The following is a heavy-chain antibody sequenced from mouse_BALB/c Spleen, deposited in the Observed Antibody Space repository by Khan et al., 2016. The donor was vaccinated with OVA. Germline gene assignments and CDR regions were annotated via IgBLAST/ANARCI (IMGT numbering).Heavy chain of an antibody. Sequence: EVELVESGGGLVQPGGSRKLSCAASGFTFSSFGMHWVRQAPEKGLEWVAYISSGSSTIYYADTVKGRFTISRDNPKNTLFLRMTSLRVEDTAMYYCARTGSYGYDRSWFAYWGQGTLVTVAA. J-gene: IGHJ3*01. CDR1: GFTFSSFG. D-gene: IGHD2-2*01. CDR2: ISSGSSTI. CDR3: ARTGSYGYDRSWFAY. V-gene: IGHV5-17*02.